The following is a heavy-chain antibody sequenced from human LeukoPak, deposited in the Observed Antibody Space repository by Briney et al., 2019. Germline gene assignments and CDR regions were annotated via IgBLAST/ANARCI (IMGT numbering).Heavy chain of an antibody. CDR1: GYTFTNYG. CDR2: ISAYNGNT. J-gene: IGHJ4*02. Sequence: ASVKVSCKASGYTFTNYGMSWVRQAPGQGLEWMGWISAYNGNTKYAQKLQGRVTMTTDTSTSTAYMELRSLRSDDTAVYYCARDINYYYDRSGYYDYFDYWGQGTLVTVSS. CDR3: ARDINYYYDRSGYYDYFDY. V-gene: IGHV1-18*01. D-gene: IGHD3-22*01.